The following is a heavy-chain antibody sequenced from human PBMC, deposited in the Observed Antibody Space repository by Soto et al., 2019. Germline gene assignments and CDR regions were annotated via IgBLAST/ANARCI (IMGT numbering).Heavy chain of an antibody. CDR1: GFTFSGYW. CDR3: ARDPGPRSASIRGLGWFDP. Sequence: EMLLVESGGGLVQPGGSLRLSCVASGFTFSGYWMSWVRQAPGKGLEWVANINRDGSEEHYVDSVKGRFTISRVNAKNSVYLQMDSLRGDDSAVYYCARDPGPRSASIRGLGWFDPWGQGTLVTVSS. D-gene: IGHD2-2*01. J-gene: IGHJ5*02. CDR2: INRDGSEE. V-gene: IGHV3-7*03.